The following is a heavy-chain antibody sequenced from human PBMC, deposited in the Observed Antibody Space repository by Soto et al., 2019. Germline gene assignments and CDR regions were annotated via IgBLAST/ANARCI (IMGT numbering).Heavy chain of an antibody. CDR1: GYTFTSYA. CDR3: ARDRGLDY. D-gene: IGHD1-26*01. J-gene: IGHJ4*02. V-gene: IGHV1-3*01. Sequence: QVQLVQSGAEVKKPGASVKVSCKASGYTFTSYAMHWVRQAPGQGLEWMAWINAGNGNTKYSQKFQGRVTITRDTSASTAYMALSSLRFEDTAVYYCARDRGLDYWGQGTLVTVSS. CDR2: INAGNGNT.